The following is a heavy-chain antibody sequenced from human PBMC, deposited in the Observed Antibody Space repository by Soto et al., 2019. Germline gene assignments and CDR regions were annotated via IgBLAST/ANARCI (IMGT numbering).Heavy chain of an antibody. CDR3: ARDKDRLQLGGNYYFILDV. CDR1: GGTFRTSA. CDR2: IMPVFRRP. J-gene: IGHJ6*02. D-gene: IGHD1-1*01. Sequence: QVQLVQSGAEVKKPGSSVKVSCKASGGTFRTSAISWVRQAPGQGLEWVGGIMPVFRRPKYAQNFQDSVTISADESTSAADMELNSLKCDDWAVYYCARDKDRLQLGGNYYFILDVWGQGTAVTVSS. V-gene: IGHV1-69*12.